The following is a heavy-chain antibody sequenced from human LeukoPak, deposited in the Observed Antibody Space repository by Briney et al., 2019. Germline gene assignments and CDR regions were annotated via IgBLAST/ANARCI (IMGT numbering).Heavy chain of an antibody. V-gene: IGHV3-23*01. CDR3: AKVGSTVTTYYYYYMDV. Sequence: PGGSLRLSCTASGFTFRDCDMSWVRQAPGKGLEWVSAISGVGGSTFYADSVKGRFTISRDNSQNTLYLQMNSLRAEYTAVYYCAKVGSTVTTYYYYYMDVWGKGTTVAVSS. CDR1: GFTFRDCD. CDR2: ISGVGGST. D-gene: IGHD4-11*01. J-gene: IGHJ6*03.